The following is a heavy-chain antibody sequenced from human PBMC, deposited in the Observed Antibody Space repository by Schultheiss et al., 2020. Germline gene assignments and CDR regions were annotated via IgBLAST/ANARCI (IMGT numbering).Heavy chain of an antibody. V-gene: IGHV2-70*11. CDR3: GRESSGGGWFDP. CDR1: GFSLTTSGVG. J-gene: IGHJ5*02. Sequence: SGPTLVKPTQTLTLTCTFSGFSLTTSGVGVGLIRQPPGKALEWLARIDWDDDKYYSTSLKTRLTISKDTSKIQVFLTMTNMDPVDTATYYGGRESSGGGWFDPWCEGALV. CDR2: IDWDDDK. D-gene: IGHD2-15*01.